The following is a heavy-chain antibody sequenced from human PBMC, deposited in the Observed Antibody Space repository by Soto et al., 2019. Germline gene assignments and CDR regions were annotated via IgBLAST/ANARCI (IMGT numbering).Heavy chain of an antibody. Sequence: GGSLRLSCAASGFTFGSYWMHWVRQAPGKGLVWVSRINSDGSSTSYADSVKGRFTISRDNAKNTLYLQMNSLRAEDTAVYYCARDQGYDILTGYRGFDPWGQGTLVTVSS. CDR2: INSDGSST. J-gene: IGHJ5*02. CDR3: ARDQGYDILTGYRGFDP. D-gene: IGHD3-9*01. V-gene: IGHV3-74*01. CDR1: GFTFGSYW.